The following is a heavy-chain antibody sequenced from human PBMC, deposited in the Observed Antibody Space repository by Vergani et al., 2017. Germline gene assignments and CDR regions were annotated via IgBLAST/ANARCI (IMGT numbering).Heavy chain of an antibody. CDR3: ASMGYSSGWYNH. D-gene: IGHD6-19*01. V-gene: IGHV3-23*01. Sequence: EVQLLESGGGLVQPGGSLRLSCAASGFTFSSYAMSWVRQAPGKGLEWVSAISGSGGSTYYADSVKGRFTISRDNSKNTLYLQMNSLRAEDTAVYYCASMGYSSGWYNHWGQGTLVTVSS. CDR2: ISGSGGST. CDR1: GFTFSSYA. J-gene: IGHJ5*02.